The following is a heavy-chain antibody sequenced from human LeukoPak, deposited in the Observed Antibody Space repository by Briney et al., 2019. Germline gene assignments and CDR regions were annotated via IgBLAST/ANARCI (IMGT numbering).Heavy chain of an antibody. CDR1: GGSISSNNYY. J-gene: IGHJ3*01. CDR3: ARRDIQLGAFDV. V-gene: IGHV4-39*01. D-gene: IGHD5-18*01. Sequence: SETLSLTCTVSGGSISSNNYYWGWIRQPPGKGLEWIGAFYYTGSTYYNPSLKSRVTVSADTSKNQFSLKLSSVTAADTAVYFCARRDIQLGAFDVWGQGTMVTVSS. CDR2: FYYTGST.